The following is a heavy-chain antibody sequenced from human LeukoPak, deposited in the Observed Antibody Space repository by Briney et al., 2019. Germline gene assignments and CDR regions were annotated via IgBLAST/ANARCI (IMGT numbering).Heavy chain of an antibody. CDR1: GFTFSTYG. V-gene: IGHV3-23*01. CDR3: ARDWGNWDFDY. J-gene: IGHJ4*02. Sequence: GGSLRLSCAASGFTFSTYGMSWVRQAPGKGLEWVSAISGYGDSTYYADSVKGRFTISRDNSENTLYLQVNSLRAEDTAVYYCARDWGNWDFDYWGQGTLVIVSS. CDR2: ISGYGDST. D-gene: IGHD1-1*01.